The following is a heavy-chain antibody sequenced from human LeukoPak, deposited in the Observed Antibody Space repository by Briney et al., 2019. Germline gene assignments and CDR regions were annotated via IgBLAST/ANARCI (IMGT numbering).Heavy chain of an antibody. D-gene: IGHD2-15*01. Sequence: PGGSLRLSCAASGFTFSSYSMNWVRQAPGKGLEWVSSISSSSSYIYYADSVKGRFTTSRDNAKNSLYLQMNSLRAEDTAVYYCAREMVVVVAATIYYYYGMDVWGQGTTVTVSS. CDR2: ISSSSSYI. J-gene: IGHJ6*02. CDR1: GFTFSSYS. V-gene: IGHV3-21*01. CDR3: AREMVVVVAATIYYYYGMDV.